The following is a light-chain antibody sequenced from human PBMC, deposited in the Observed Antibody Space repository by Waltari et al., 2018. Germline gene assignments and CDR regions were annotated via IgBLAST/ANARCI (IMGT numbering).Light chain of an antibody. CDR3: ATWDDGLSGHWV. CDR2: KEN. J-gene: IGLJ3*02. V-gene: IGLV1-47*01. Sequence: QSVLTQPPSASGTPGQRVTIPCSGTSSNIGSNFVYCYQQLSGTAPKLLIYKENHRPSGVPDRFSGSRSGTSASLTISGLRSDDESHFYCATWDDGLSGHWVFGGGTKLTVL. CDR1: SSNIGSNF.